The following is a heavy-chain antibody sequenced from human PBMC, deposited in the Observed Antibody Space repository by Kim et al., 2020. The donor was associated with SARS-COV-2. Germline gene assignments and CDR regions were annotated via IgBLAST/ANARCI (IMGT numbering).Heavy chain of an antibody. J-gene: IGHJ4*02. D-gene: IGHD6-13*01. CDR1: GGSISSGTYY. CDR3: ARDQTSIAAAFFDY. CDR2: IDYSGST. Sequence: SETLSLTCTVSGGSISSGTYYWGWIRQPPGKGLEWIGSIDYSGSTYSNPSLKSRVTISVDTSKNQFSLKLSSVTAADTAVYYCARDQTSIAAAFFDYWGQVTLVTVSS. V-gene: IGHV4-39*07.